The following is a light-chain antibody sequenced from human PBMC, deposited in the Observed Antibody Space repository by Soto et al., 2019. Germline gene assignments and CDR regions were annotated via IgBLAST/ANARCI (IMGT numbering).Light chain of an antibody. CDR1: QSISSY. CDR2: AAS. Sequence: DIQMTQSPSSLSASVGDRVTITCRASQSISSYLNWYQQKPGKAPKLLIYAASSLQSGVPSRFSGSRSGTDFTLTISSLQPEDFATYYCQQSYSTPFTFGAGTKVDIK. V-gene: IGKV1-39*01. J-gene: IGKJ3*01. CDR3: QQSYSTPFT.